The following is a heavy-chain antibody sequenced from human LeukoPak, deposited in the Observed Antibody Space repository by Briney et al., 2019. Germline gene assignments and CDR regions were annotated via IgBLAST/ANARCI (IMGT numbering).Heavy chain of an antibody. J-gene: IGHJ4*02. CDR1: GFTFSDYY. CDR2: ISKTSSST. Sequence: KPGGSLRLSCAASGFTFSDYYMSWIRQAPGKGLEWVSYISKTSSSTNYADSVKGRFSISRDNAKNSLYLQLNSLTAEDTAVYYCARVISSGSPLDYWGQGTLVTVSS. D-gene: IGHD3-10*01. CDR3: ARVISSGSPLDY. V-gene: IGHV3-11*05.